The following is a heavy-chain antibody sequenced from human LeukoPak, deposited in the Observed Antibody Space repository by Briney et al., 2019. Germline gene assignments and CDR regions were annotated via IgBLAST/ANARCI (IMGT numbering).Heavy chain of an antibody. D-gene: IGHD3-22*01. CDR1: GGSITTHY. V-gene: IGHV4-59*11. Sequence: SETLSLTCTVSGGSITTHYWSWIRQPPGKGLEWIGYISYSGGTNYNPSLKSRVTISLDTSKSQFSLKLSSMSATDTAVYYCARVGDTSGYFYYLDYWGQGTLVTVSS. CDR3: ARVGDTSGYFYYLDY. J-gene: IGHJ4*02. CDR2: ISYSGGT.